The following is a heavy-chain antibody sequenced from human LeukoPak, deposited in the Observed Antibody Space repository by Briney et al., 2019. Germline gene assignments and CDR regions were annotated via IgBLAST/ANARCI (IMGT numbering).Heavy chain of an antibody. CDR2: IYSGVSR. Sequence: GGSLRLSCAASGFTVSSNYMSWVRQAPGKGLEWVSVIYSGVSRNNSASAKGRVAISRDNYKNKMYLPANSMRGDDTAVYYFARTVGYGDYHWFDPWGQGTLVTVSS. D-gene: IGHD4-17*01. CDR1: GFTVSSNY. V-gene: IGHV3-53*01. J-gene: IGHJ5*02. CDR3: ARTVGYGDYHWFDP.